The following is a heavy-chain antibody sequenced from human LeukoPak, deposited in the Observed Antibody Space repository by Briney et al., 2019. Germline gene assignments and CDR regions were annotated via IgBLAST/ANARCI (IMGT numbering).Heavy chain of an antibody. J-gene: IGHJ4*02. Sequence: GGSLRLSCAASGFTVSSNYMSWVRQAPGKGLEWVAVISHDGSNKFYADSVRGRFTISRDNSKNTLFLQMNSLRPEDTAVYYCARGPDYDILADYFDYWGQGTLVTVSS. CDR3: ARGPDYDILADYFDY. CDR1: GFTVSSNY. CDR2: ISHDGSNK. D-gene: IGHD3-9*01. V-gene: IGHV3-30*03.